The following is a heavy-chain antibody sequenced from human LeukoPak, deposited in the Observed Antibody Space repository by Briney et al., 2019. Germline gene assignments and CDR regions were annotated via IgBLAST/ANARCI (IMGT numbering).Heavy chain of an antibody. CDR3: ARDPAVTRFDY. CDR1: SGTMYRYD. D-gene: IGHD2-2*01. Sequence: IPSETLSITGSATSGTMYRYDWSWIRQPPGKATQGIGYIYYSGNNNYNPALKSRVTISVDTSKNQFSLKLSSVTAADTAVYYCARDPAVTRFDYWGQGTVVTVSS. J-gene: IGHJ4*02. V-gene: IGHV4-59*01. CDR2: IYYSGNN.